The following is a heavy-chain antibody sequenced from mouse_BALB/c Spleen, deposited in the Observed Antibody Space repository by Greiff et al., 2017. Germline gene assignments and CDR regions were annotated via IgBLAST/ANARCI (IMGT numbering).Heavy chain of an antibody. CDR3: ARKGHYYGSDFDY. CDR1: GFNIKDYY. J-gene: IGHJ2*01. D-gene: IGHD1-2*01. Sequence: EVQLQQSGAELVRPGALVKLSCKASGFNIKDYYMHWVKQRPEQGLEWIGWIDPENGNTIYDPKFQGKASITADTSSNTAYLQLSSLTSEDTAVYYCARKGHYYGSDFDYWGQGTTLTVSA. CDR2: IDPENGNT. V-gene: IGHV14-1*02.